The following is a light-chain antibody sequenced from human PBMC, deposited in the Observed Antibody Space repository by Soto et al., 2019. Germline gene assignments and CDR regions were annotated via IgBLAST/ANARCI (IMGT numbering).Light chain of an antibody. CDR1: HIGSKS. J-gene: IGLJ3*02. V-gene: IGLV3-21*02. Sequence: SYELTQPPSVSVAPGQTARITCGGNHIGSKSVHWYQQKPGQAPVLVVYDDSDRPSGTPERFSGSNSGNTATLTISRVEAGDEADYYCQVWDRSSDHWVFGGGTKLTVL. CDR3: QVWDRSSDHWV. CDR2: DDS.